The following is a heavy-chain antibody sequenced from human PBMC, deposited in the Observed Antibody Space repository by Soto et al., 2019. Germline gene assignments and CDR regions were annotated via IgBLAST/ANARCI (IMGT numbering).Heavy chain of an antibody. V-gene: IGHV1-69*04. D-gene: IGHD2-21*01. CDR2: IIPILGIA. J-gene: IGHJ3*02. CDR3: AKDCVDGIHEVFDI. CDR1: GGTFSSYT. Sequence: GASVKVSCKASGGTFSSYTISWVRQAPGQGLEWMGRIIPILGIANYAQKFQGRVTITADKSTSTAYMELSSLRSEDTGVYYCAKDCVDGIHEVFDIWGKGTMVPGSS.